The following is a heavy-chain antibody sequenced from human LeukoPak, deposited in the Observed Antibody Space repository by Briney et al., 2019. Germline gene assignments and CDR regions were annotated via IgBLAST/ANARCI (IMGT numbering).Heavy chain of an antibody. V-gene: IGHV4-39*01. CDR1: GGSISSSSYY. J-gene: IGHJ4*02. CDR3: ARRPRDGYNHQFDY. D-gene: IGHD5-24*01. CDR2: IYYSGST. Sequence: SETLSLTCTVSGGSISSSSYYWGWIRQPPGKGLEWIGSIYYSGSTYYNPSLKSRVTISVDTSKNQFSLKLNSVTAADTAVYYCARRPRDGYNHQFDYWGQGTLVTVSS.